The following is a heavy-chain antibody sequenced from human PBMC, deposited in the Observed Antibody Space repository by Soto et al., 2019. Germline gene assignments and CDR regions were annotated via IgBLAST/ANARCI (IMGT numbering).Heavy chain of an antibody. D-gene: IGHD3-10*01. CDR2: IIPIIATA. J-gene: IGHJ6*02. V-gene: IGHV1-69*11. Sequence: ASVKVSCKTSGGTFSSFGISWVRQAPGQGLEWMGTIIPIIATAKYAQKFQGRVTIIAEESTSTAYMDLSSLRSEDTAVYYCARELKEPGSYYYYGMDVWGQGTTVTVSS. CDR3: ARELKEPGSYYYYGMDV. CDR1: GGTFSSFG.